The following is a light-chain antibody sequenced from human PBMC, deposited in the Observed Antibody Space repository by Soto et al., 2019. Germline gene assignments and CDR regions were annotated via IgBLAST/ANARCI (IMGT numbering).Light chain of an antibody. J-gene: IGLJ1*01. Sequence: QSALTQPASVSGSPGQSITISCTGTSSDVGAYNFVSWYQHYPDKAPKVVIYDVANRPSGVSYRFSASKSGNTASLTISGLQAEDVADYYCMSFTSSNTYVFGPGTKVTXL. CDR3: MSFTSSNTYV. CDR1: SSDVGAYNF. V-gene: IGLV2-14*03. CDR2: DVA.